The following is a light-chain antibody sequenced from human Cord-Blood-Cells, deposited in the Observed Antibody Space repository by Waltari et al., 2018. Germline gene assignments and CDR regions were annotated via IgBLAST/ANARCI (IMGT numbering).Light chain of an antibody. CDR3: QAWDSSTVV. Sequence: SYELTQPPSVSVSPGQTASITYSGDKLGDKYACWYQQKPGQSPVLVIYQDSKRPSGIPERFSGCNSGNAATLTSGGTHAMDEADYYCQAWDSSTVVFGGGTKLTVL. CDR1: KLGDKY. J-gene: IGLJ2*01. V-gene: IGLV3-1*01. CDR2: QDS.